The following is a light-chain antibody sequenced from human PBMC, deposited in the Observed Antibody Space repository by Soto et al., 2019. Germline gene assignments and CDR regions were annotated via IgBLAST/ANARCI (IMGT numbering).Light chain of an antibody. Sequence: DIRMTQSPSSLSASVGDRVTITCQASQDIKSNLNWFQQKSGKAPRLLVYDASNLERGVTSRFSGSGSGTDFTLTISSLQPEDTATYFCQQYDNFPFTFGPGTKVDI. CDR3: QQYDNFPFT. CDR2: DAS. J-gene: IGKJ3*01. V-gene: IGKV1-33*01. CDR1: QDIKSN.